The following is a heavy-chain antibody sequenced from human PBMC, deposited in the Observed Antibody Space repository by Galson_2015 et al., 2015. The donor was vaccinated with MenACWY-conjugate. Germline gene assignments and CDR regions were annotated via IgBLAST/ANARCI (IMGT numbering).Heavy chain of an antibody. CDR3: AKDVYIDV. CDR1: GFTFRQYA. V-gene: IGHV3-23*01. J-gene: IGHJ6*03. Sequence: SLRLSCAVSGFTFRQYAMSWVRQAPGKGLEWVAIISDSGADTHYIDSVKGRFTISRDNSKNTLYLQMSRLRAEDTALYYCAKDVYIDVWGKGTTVAVSS. CDR2: ISDSGADT.